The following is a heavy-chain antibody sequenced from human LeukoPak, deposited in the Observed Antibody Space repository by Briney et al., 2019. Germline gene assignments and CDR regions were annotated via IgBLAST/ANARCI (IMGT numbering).Heavy chain of an antibody. J-gene: IGHJ4*02. CDR1: GGSFSGYY. D-gene: IGHD3-3*01. V-gene: IGHV4-34*01. CDR2: INHSGST. Sequence: SETLSLTCAVYGGSFSGYYWSWIRQPPGKGLEWIGEINHSGSTNYNPSLKSRVTISVDTSKNQFSLKLSSVTAADTAVYYCARRSGFWSGYSFDYWGQGTLVTVSS. CDR3: ARRSGFWSGYSFDY.